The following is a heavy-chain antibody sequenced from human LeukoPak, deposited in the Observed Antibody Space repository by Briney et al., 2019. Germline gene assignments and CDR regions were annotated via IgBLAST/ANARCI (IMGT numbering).Heavy chain of an antibody. CDR3: AKESAYDFWSGYLY. D-gene: IGHD3-3*01. J-gene: IGHJ4*02. CDR2: ISGSGGST. CDR1: GFTFNTYA. V-gene: IGHV3-23*01. Sequence: GGSLRLSCAASGFTFNTYAMSWVRQAPGKGLEWVSGISGSGGSTIYADSVKGRFTISRDNSKKTVYLQLSSLRCEDTAVYYCAKESAYDFWSGYLYWGQGTLVTVSS.